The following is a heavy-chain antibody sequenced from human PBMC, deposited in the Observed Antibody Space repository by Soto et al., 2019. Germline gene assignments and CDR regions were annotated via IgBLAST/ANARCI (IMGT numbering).Heavy chain of an antibody. CDR2: IFGXRRT. CDR3: AGDPFQGFSS. J-gene: IGHJ5*01. V-gene: IGHV3-66*01. Sequence: XXSLRLSCAASGFTVGNNYMSWVRQAPTNGLQSTXVIFGXRRTYYEDSVXXRFTVYRXXSETQLFLKINNLSAEDTAVYYCAGDPFQGFSSWGHGTLATAPS. CDR1: GFTVGNNY.